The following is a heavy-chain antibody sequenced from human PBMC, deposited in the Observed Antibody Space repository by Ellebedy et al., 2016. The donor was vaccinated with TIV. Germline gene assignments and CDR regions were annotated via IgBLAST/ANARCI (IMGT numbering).Heavy chain of an antibody. V-gene: IGHV3-53*01. J-gene: IGHJ6*03. CDR1: GFTFNSYT. CDR3: ATRDYDLWSGVSYYYYMDV. D-gene: IGHD3-3*01. Sequence: GESLKISXAASGFTFNSYTMSWVRQAPGKGLEWVSVIYSGGSTFYADSVKGRFTISRDNSKNTLYLQMNSLRAEDTAVYYCATRDYDLWSGVSYYYYMDVWGKGTTVTVSS. CDR2: IYSGGST.